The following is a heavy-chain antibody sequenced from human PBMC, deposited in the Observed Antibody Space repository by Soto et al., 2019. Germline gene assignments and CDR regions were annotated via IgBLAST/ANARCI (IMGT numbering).Heavy chain of an antibody. J-gene: IGHJ6*02. CDR1: GFSLSTSGMC. CDR3: ARSQQLPTYYYYYYGMDV. D-gene: IGHD6-13*01. CDR2: IDWDDDK. Sequence: ASGPTLVNPTQTLTLTCTFSGFSLSTSGMCVSWIRQPPGKALEWLALIDWDDDKYYSTSLKTRLTISKDTSKNQVVLTMTNMDPVDTATYYCARSQQLPTYYYYYYGMDVWGQGTTVTVSS. V-gene: IGHV2-70*01.